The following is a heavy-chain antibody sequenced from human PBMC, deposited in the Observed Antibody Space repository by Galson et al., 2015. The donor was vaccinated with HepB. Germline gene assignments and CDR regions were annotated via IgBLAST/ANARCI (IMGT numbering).Heavy chain of an antibody. J-gene: IGHJ3*02. Sequence: LRLSCAGSGFAFGEYAVNWFRQAPMKGLEWVGLIRPEAYDGTTEYAASVKGRFTISRDDSKSIAFLQMNSLKSEDTAVYYCTRDGWSHTFDIWGQGTRVTVSS. D-gene: IGHD2-8*01. CDR2: IRPEAYDGTT. CDR1: GFAFGEYA. V-gene: IGHV3-49*03. CDR3: TRDGWSHTFDI.